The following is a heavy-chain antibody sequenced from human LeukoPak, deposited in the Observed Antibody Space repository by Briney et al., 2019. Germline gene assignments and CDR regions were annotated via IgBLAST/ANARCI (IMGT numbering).Heavy chain of an antibody. Sequence: ASVKVSCKASGYTLTGYYMHWVRQAPGQGLEWMGCINPNSGGTNYAQQFQGRVTMTRDTSISTAYMELSRLRSDDTAVYYCAREYYYYYYMDVWGKGTTVTISS. CDR2: INPNSGGT. J-gene: IGHJ6*03. CDR1: GYTLTGYY. V-gene: IGHV1-2*02. CDR3: AREYYYYYYMDV.